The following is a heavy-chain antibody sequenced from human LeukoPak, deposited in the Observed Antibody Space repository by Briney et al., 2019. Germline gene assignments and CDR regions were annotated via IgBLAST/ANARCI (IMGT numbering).Heavy chain of an antibody. V-gene: IGHV3-23*01. Sequence: SGGSLRLSCAVSGFTFSSYGMSWVRQAPGKGLEWVSVISGSGGSTYYADPVKGRFTISRDNSKNTLYLQMNSLRAEDTAVYYCAKDYFSELVPTGPDFDYWGQGTLVTVSS. CDR2: ISGSGGST. CDR1: GFTFSSYG. CDR3: AKDYFSELVPTGPDFDY. D-gene: IGHD6-6*01. J-gene: IGHJ4*02.